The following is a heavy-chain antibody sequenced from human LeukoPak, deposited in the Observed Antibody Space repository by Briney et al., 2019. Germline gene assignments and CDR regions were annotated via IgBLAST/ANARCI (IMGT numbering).Heavy chain of an antibody. J-gene: IGHJ3*02. Sequence: SVKVSCKASGGTFSSYAISWVRQAPGQGLEWMGRIIPILGIANYAQKFQGRVTITADKSTSTAYMELSSLRSEDTAVCYCARTPGYCSSTSCYAFDIWGQGTMVTVSS. D-gene: IGHD2-2*03. CDR2: IIPILGIA. V-gene: IGHV1-69*04. CDR3: ARTPGYCSSTSCYAFDI. CDR1: GGTFSSYA.